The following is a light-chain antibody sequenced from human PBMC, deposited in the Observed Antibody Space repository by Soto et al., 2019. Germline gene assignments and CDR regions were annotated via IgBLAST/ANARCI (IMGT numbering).Light chain of an antibody. CDR1: SSDVGGYNY. CDR2: EVS. V-gene: IGLV2-14*01. J-gene: IGLJ3*02. Sequence: QSALTQPASVSGSPGQSITISCTGTSSDVGGYNYVSWYQQHPGNAPKLMIYEVSHRPSGVSNRFSGSKSGNTASLTISGLHADDDADYYCSSYTSPSTRVFGGGTKVTVL. CDR3: SSYTSPSTRV.